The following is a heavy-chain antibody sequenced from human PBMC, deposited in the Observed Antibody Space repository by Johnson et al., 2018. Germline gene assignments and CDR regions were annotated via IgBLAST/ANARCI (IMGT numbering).Heavy chain of an antibody. Sequence: QVQLVQSGAEVKKPGASVKVSCKASGYTFTSYDINWVRQATGPGLEWMGWLNPNRGNRGYAQKFQGRVPMTRNTSISTAYIELSSLRSQDTPMYYCARRGTYYYGSGTQCGMDVWGQGTTVTVSS. CDR3: ARRGTYYYGSGTQCGMDV. CDR1: GYTFTSYD. J-gene: IGHJ6*02. CDR2: LNPNRGNR. D-gene: IGHD3-10*01. V-gene: IGHV1-8*01.